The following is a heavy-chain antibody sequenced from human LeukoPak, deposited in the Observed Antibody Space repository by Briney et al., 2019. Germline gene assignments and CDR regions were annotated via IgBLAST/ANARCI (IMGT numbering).Heavy chain of an antibody. CDR1: GGSISSGGYY. D-gene: IGHD3-22*01. J-gene: IGHJ6*02. CDR3: ARAIYYYDSSGYYPPTYYYYGMDV. V-gene: IGHV4-31*03. Sequence: TLSLTCTVSGGSISSGGYYWSWIRQHPGKGLEWIADIYYTGSTYYNPSLKSRVTISVDTSKNQFSLKLSSVTAADTAVYYCARAIYYYDSSGYYPPTYYYYGMDVWGQGTTVTVP. CDR2: IYYTGST.